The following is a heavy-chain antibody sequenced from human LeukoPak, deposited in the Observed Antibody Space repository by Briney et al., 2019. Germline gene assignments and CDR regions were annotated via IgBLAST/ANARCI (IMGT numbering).Heavy chain of an antibody. D-gene: IGHD1-1*01. V-gene: IGHV1-18*01. CDR2: ISAYNGHT. Sequence: ASVKVSCKASGYSFSDYGITWVRQAPGQGLEWMGWISAYNGHTNYVQNFQGRVTMSTDTSTSTAYMKLRSLRSDDTAVYYCARVWRTSPYHFEYWGQGTLVTVSS. CDR1: GYSFSDYG. CDR3: ARVWRTSPYHFEY. J-gene: IGHJ4*02.